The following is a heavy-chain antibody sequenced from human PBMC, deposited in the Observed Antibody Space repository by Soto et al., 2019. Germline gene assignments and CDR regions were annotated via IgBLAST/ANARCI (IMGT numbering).Heavy chain of an antibody. Sequence: QVQLQESGPGLVKPSQTLSLTCTVSGGSISSGGYYWSWIRQHPGKGLEWIGYIYYSGSTYYNPSLKRRVTISIDTSKNQFSLKLTSVTAADTAVYYCARADTALANDAFDIWGQGTMVTVSS. CDR2: IYYSGST. D-gene: IGHD5-18*01. CDR3: ARADTALANDAFDI. CDR1: GGSISSGGYY. J-gene: IGHJ3*02. V-gene: IGHV4-31*03.